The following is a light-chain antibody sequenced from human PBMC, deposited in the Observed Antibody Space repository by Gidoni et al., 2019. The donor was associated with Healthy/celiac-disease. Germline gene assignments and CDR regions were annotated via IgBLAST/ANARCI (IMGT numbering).Light chain of an antibody. J-gene: IGLJ1*01. V-gene: IGLV2-14*01. CDR1: SSDDGGYNY. CDR2: EVS. Sequence: QSALTPPPPVSRSPCQSTTISCTGTSSDDGGYNYVSWYQQHPGKAPKLMIYEVSNRPSGVSNRFSGSKSGNTASLAITGLQAEDEADYYCSSYTSSSTPLVFGTGTKVTVL. CDR3: SSYTSSSTPLV.